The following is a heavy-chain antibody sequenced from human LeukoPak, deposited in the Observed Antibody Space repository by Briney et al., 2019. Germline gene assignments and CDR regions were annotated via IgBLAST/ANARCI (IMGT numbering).Heavy chain of an antibody. CDR3: ARDRKDNGYSYGNDAFDI. V-gene: IGHV3-11*01. CDR1: GFTFSDYY. J-gene: IGHJ3*02. CDR2: ISSSGSTI. D-gene: IGHD5-18*01. Sequence: PGGSLRLSCAASGFTFSDYYMSWIRQAPGKGLEWVSYISSSGSTIYYADSVKGRFTISRDNAKNSLYLQMNSLRAEDTAVYYCARDRKDNGYSYGNDAFDIWGQGTMVTVSS.